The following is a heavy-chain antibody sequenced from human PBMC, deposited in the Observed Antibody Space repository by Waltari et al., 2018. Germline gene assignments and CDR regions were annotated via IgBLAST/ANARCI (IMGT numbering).Heavy chain of an antibody. CDR3: ARDSRGGLFFDY. Sequence: EVQLVESGGGFIQSGGSLILSCAASGVTVSSNYMSWVGQAPGKGLEWVSVIFSDGRTYYADSVKGRFTISRDNSKNTLYLQINSLRAEDTAVYYCARDSRGGLFFDYWGQGTLVTVSS. J-gene: IGHJ4*02. CDR1: GVTVSSNY. V-gene: IGHV3-53*01. CDR2: IFSDGRT.